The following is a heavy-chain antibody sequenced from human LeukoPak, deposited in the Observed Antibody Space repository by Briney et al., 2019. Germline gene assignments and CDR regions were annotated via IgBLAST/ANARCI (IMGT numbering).Heavy chain of an antibody. CDR2: ISYDGSNK. CDR1: GFTFSSYA. J-gene: IGHJ4*02. D-gene: IGHD2-2*01. V-gene: IGHV3-30*04. Sequence: GGSLRLFCAASGFTFSSYAMHWVRQSPGKGLEWVAVISYDGSNKYYADSVKGRFTISRDNSKNTLYLQMNSLRAEDTAVYYCARGRYCSSISCRTELDYWGQGTLVTVSS. CDR3: ARGRYCSSISCRTELDY.